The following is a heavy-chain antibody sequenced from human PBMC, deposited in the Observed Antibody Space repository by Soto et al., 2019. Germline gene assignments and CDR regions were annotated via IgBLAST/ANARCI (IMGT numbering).Heavy chain of an antibody. Sequence: GGSLRLSCAGSGFTFSDYYMSWIRQAPGKGLEWVSYISSSGSTIYYADSVKGRFTISRDNAKNSLYLQMNSLRAEDTAVYYCASGYDYIWGSYRPTTFDYWGQGTLVTVSS. V-gene: IGHV3-11*01. J-gene: IGHJ4*02. CDR3: ASGYDYIWGSYRPTTFDY. CDR1: GFTFSDYY. CDR2: ISSSGSTI. D-gene: IGHD3-16*02.